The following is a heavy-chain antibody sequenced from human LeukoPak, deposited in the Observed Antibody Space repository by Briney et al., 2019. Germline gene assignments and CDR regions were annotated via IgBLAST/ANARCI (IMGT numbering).Heavy chain of an antibody. V-gene: IGHV1-24*01. CDR2: FDPEDGER. Sequence: ASVKVSCKVSGYTLTELSTHWVRQAPGKGLERMGGFDPEDGERIYAQKFQDRVTMTEDTSTDTAYMELRSLRSEDTAMYYCATALRLEALDLWGHGTMVIVSS. CDR1: GYTLTELS. J-gene: IGHJ3*01. CDR3: ATALRLEALDL. D-gene: IGHD3-16*01.